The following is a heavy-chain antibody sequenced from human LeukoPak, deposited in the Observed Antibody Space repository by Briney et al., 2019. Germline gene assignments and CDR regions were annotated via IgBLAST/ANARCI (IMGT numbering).Heavy chain of an antibody. J-gene: IGHJ6*02. D-gene: IGHD5-24*01. CDR2: IKTVTDGGTT. CDR3: STDPWHGMDV. V-gene: IGHV3-15*07. Sequence: GRSLRLSCAASGFTFSSYGMHWVRQAPGKGLEWVGRIKTVTDGGTTDYAAPVKGRFIISRDDSKNTLFLQMNSLKTEDTAVYYCSTDPWHGMDVWGQGTTVTVSS. CDR1: GFTFSSYG.